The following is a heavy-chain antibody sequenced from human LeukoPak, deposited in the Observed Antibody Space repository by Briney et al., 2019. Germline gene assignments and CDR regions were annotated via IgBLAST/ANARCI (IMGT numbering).Heavy chain of an antibody. CDR3: ARGRTRDYVWGSYRYHFDY. CDR2: INHSGGT. Sequence: SETLSLTCAVYGGSFSGYYWSWIRQPPGKGLEWIGEINHSGGTNYNPSLKSRVTISVDTSKNQFSLKLSSVTAADTAVYYCARGRTRDYVWGSYRYHFDYWGQGTLVTVSS. V-gene: IGHV4-34*01. CDR1: GGSFSGYY. D-gene: IGHD3-16*02. J-gene: IGHJ4*02.